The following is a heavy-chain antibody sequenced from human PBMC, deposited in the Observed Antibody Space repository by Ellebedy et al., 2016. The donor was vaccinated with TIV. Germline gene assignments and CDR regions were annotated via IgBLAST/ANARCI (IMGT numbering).Heavy chain of an antibody. CDR1: RDSINNDNF. D-gene: IGHD5-24*01. CDR3: ARDWTRGGGYIPSWFDP. CDR2: VYHTGHT. Sequence: MPSETLSLTCGVSRDSINNDNFWSWVRQPPGRGLEWIGEVYHTGHTNYNPSLRSRVTITVDKSKGQFSLTLRSMTAADTAVYCARDWTRGGGYIPSWFDPWGQGTLVTVSS. V-gene: IGHV4-4*02. J-gene: IGHJ5*02.